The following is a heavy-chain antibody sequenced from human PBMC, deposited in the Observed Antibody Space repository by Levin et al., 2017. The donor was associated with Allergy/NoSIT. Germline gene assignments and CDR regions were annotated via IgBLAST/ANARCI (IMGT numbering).Heavy chain of an antibody. CDR2: IKQDGSEK. D-gene: IGHD3-3*01. CDR3: ARVDYDFWSPLKYGMDG. CDR1: GFTFSSYW. Sequence: GGSLRLSCAASGFTFSSYWMSWVRQAPGKGLEWVANIKQDGSEKYYVDSVKGRFTISRDNAKNSLYLQMNSLRAEDTAVYYCARVDYDFWSPLKYGMDGWGQGTTVTVSS. V-gene: IGHV3-7*01. J-gene: IGHJ6*02.